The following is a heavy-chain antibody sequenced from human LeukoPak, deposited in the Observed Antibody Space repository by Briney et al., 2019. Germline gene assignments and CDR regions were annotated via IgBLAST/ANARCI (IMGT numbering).Heavy chain of an antibody. CDR2: INPNSGGT. V-gene: IGHV1-2*02. CDR3: ARVMDIVVVVAATRGWFDP. D-gene: IGHD2-15*01. Sequence: GASVKVSCKASGYTFTGYYMHWVRQAPGQGLEWMGWINPNSGGTNYAQKFQGRVTMTRDTSISTAYMELSRLRSDDTAVYYCARVMDIVVVVAATRGWFDPWGQGTLVTVSS. J-gene: IGHJ5*02. CDR1: GYTFTGYY.